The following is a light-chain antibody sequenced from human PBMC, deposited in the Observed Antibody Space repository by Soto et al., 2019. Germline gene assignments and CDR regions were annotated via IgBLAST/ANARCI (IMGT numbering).Light chain of an antibody. Sequence: SYELTQPPSVSVAPGETARITCGGNSIGSKSVHWYQHKPGQAPVLVIYYNSDRPSGIPERFSGSNSGNTATLTISRVEAGDEADYYCQVWDSSSYVVFGGGTKVTVL. CDR3: QVWDSSSYVV. J-gene: IGLJ2*01. V-gene: IGLV3-21*04. CDR2: YNS. CDR1: SIGSKS.